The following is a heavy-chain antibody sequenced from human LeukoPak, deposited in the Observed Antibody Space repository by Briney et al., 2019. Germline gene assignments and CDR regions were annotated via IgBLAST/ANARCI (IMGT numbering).Heavy chain of an antibody. Sequence: GGSLRLSCAASGFTFDDYAMHWVRQAPGKGLEWVSYISSSSSTIYYADSVKGRFTISRDNAKKLLYLQMNSLRDEDTAVYYCGRAASHDSSGYYLVDWGQGTLVTVSS. CDR3: GRAASHDSSGYYLVD. V-gene: IGHV3-48*02. CDR2: ISSSSSTI. J-gene: IGHJ4*02. CDR1: GFTFDDYA. D-gene: IGHD3-22*01.